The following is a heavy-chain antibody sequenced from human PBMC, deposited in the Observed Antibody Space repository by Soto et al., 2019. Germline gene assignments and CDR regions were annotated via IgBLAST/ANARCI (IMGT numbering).Heavy chain of an antibody. CDR3: TTKFPVDIVATTQHGMDV. CDR1: GFTFSNAW. Sequence: GSLRLSCAASGFTFSNAWMNWVRQAPGKGLEWVGRIKSKTDGGTTDYAAPVKGRFTISRDDSKNTLYLQMNSLKTEDTAVYYCTTKFPVDIVATTQHGMDVWGQGTTVTVSS. D-gene: IGHD5-12*01. J-gene: IGHJ6*02. V-gene: IGHV3-15*07. CDR2: IKSKTDGGTT.